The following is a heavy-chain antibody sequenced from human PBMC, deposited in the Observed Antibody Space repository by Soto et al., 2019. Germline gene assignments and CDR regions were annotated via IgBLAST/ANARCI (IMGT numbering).Heavy chain of an antibody. D-gene: IGHD3-16*01. Sequence: EVQLLESGGGLVQPGGSLRLSCAASGFTFNAYAMNWVRQAPGRGLEWVSSISGGGYTTNYADSVKGRSTISRDNSNNTLYLQINSLRAEDTAVYYCAKDLHQTYADAFDIWGQGTMVTVSS. CDR2: ISGGGYTT. CDR1: GFTFNAYA. J-gene: IGHJ3*02. CDR3: AKDLHQTYADAFDI. V-gene: IGHV3-23*01.